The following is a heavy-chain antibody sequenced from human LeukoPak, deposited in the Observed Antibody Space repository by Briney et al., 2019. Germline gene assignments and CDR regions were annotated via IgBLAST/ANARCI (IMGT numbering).Heavy chain of an antibody. Sequence: ASVKVSCKASGYTFTGYYMHWVRQAPGQGLEWMGWINPNSGGTNYAQKFLGRVTMTRDTSISTAYMELSRLRSDDTAVYYCARDLEGIAAAGTLNAFDYWGQGTLVTVSS. J-gene: IGHJ4*02. CDR2: INPNSGGT. V-gene: IGHV1-2*02. CDR1: GYTFTGYY. CDR3: ARDLEGIAAAGTLNAFDY. D-gene: IGHD6-13*01.